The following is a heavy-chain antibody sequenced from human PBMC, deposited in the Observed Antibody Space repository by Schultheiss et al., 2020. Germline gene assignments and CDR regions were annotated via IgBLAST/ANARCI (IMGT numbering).Heavy chain of an antibody. Sequence: GESLKISCAASGFTFSSYGMHWVRQAPGKGLEWVAVISYDGSNKYYADSVKGRFTISRDNSKNTLYLQMNSLRAEDTAVYYCAKDLDKVWGSYRSYFDYWGQGTLVTVSS. J-gene: IGHJ4*02. CDR3: AKDLDKVWGSYRSYFDY. V-gene: IGHV3-30*18. D-gene: IGHD3-16*02. CDR1: GFTFSSYG. CDR2: ISYDGSNK.